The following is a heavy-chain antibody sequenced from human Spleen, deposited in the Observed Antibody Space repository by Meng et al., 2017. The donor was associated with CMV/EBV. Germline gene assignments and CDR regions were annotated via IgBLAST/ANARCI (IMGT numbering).Heavy chain of an antibody. D-gene: IGHD3-3*01. V-gene: IGHV4-38-2*02. CDR1: GYSITRGYY. J-gene: IGHJ6*02. Sequence: SETLSLTCTVSGYSITRGYYWGWIRQPPGKGLEYIGNIYQSGSGSTFYNPSLKSRVTLSVDTSKNQFSLKLSSVTAADTAVYYCARDHPGVSEWVWYYYGMDVWGQGTTVTVSS. CDR2: IYQSGSGST. CDR3: ARDHPGVSEWVWYYYGMDV.